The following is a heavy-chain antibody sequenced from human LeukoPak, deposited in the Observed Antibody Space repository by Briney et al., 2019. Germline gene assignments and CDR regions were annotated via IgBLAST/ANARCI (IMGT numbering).Heavy chain of an antibody. CDR2: IDRSGGST. J-gene: IGHJ4*02. CDR3: ARGGFGELLSPLDY. Sequence: PGDSLRLSCAASGFSFNIYAMSWVRQAPGKGLEWVAAIDRSGGSTFYADSVKGRFTISRDNSKNTLYLQMNSLRVEDTAIYYCARGGFGELLSPLDYWGQGTLVTVSS. V-gene: IGHV3-23*01. D-gene: IGHD3-10*01. CDR1: GFSFNIYA.